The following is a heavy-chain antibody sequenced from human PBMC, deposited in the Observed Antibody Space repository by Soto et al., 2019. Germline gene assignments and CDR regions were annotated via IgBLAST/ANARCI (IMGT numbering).Heavy chain of an antibody. D-gene: IGHD2-2*02. Sequence: PGGSLRLSCAASGFTFSNYAMNWVRQAPGKGLEWVSGITGSGGATFYADSVKGRFTISRDNSKNTVYLQVNSVRADDTAVYYCAKEYTSISKGSFDYWGRGALVTVSS. CDR3: AKEYTSISKGSFDY. V-gene: IGHV3-23*01. J-gene: IGHJ4*02. CDR1: GFTFSNYA. CDR2: ITGSGGAT.